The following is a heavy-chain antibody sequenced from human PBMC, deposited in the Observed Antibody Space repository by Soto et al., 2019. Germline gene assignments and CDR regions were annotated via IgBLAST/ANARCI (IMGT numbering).Heavy chain of an antibody. V-gene: IGHV4-4*02. Sequence: ASGTLSPTCPVSGGSISSSKWGSWVRQPPGEGLEWIGEIYHTGSTYYSPSLKGRLIISVDPSKNQFSLKLTSVTAADTAMYYCARPKTIGAAAGKGWFDPWGQGTLVTVSS. CDR3: ARPKTIGAAAGKGWFDP. CDR2: IYHTGST. CDR1: GGSISSSKW. J-gene: IGHJ5*02. D-gene: IGHD6-13*01.